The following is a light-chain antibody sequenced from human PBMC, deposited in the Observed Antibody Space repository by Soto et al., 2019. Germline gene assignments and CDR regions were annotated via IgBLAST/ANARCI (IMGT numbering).Light chain of an antibody. V-gene: IGKV1-5*01. CDR3: HQYAHSSPT. J-gene: IGKJ2*01. CDR2: GGS. CDR1: QRISVY. Sequence: DIQMTQSPSTLSASVGDRVTITCRASQRISVYLAWYQQRPREAPKLLIYGGSSLESGVPSRFSGSGSGTEFTLTISSLQPTDFATYYCHQYAHSSPTFVQGTKLEI.